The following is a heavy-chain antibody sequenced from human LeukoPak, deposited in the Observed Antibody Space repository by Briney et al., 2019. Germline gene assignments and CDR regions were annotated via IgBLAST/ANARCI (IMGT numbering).Heavy chain of an antibody. D-gene: IGHD3-10*01. J-gene: IGHJ5*02. Sequence: ASVKVSCKASGYTFTGYYMHWVRQAPGQGLEWMGWINPNSGGTNYAQKFQGKVTMTRDTSISTAYMELSRLRSDDTAVYYCAGALLYYGSGKGFDPWGQGTLVTVSS. CDR1: GYTFTGYY. CDR3: AGALLYYGSGKGFDP. CDR2: INPNSGGT. V-gene: IGHV1-2*02.